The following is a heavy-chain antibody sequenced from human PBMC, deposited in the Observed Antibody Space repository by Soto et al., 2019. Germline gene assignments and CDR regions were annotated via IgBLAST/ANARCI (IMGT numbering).Heavy chain of an antibody. J-gene: IGHJ5*02. CDR2: ISAYNGNT. D-gene: IGHD3-22*01. V-gene: IGHV1-18*01. Sequence: ASVKVSCKASGYTFTSYGISWVRQAPGQGLEWMGWISAYNGNTNYAQKLQGRVTMTTDTSKNQFSLKLSSVTAADTAVYYCAGGDYDSSGYGPDWFDPWGQGTLVTVSS. CDR1: GYTFTSYG. CDR3: AGGDYDSSGYGPDWFDP.